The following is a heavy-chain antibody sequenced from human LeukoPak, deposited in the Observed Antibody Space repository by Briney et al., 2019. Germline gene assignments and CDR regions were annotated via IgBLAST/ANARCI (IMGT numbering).Heavy chain of an antibody. CDR2: ISATGGST. Sequence: GGSLRFSCAASGFTFSSYAMTGVRQAPGKGLEWVSAISATGGSTYYADSVKGRFTISRDNSKKTVYLQMNSLRAEDTAVYYCAKVVTRYGEFDYWGQGTLVTVSS. CDR1: GFTFSSYA. D-gene: IGHD2-2*01. V-gene: IGHV3-23*01. CDR3: AKVVTRYGEFDY. J-gene: IGHJ4*02.